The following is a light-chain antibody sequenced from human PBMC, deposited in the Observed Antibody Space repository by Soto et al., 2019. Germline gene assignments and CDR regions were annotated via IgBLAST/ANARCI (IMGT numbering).Light chain of an antibody. CDR1: QSVSSNY. CDR2: GAS. Sequence: EMVLTQSPGILSLSPGERATLSCRASQSVSSNYLAWYQHKPGQAPRLLIYGASIRATGIPDRFSGSGSGTDFTLTISRLEPEDFAVYYCHQCGSSPRTFGQGTKVEIK. V-gene: IGKV3-20*01. J-gene: IGKJ1*01. CDR3: HQCGSSPRT.